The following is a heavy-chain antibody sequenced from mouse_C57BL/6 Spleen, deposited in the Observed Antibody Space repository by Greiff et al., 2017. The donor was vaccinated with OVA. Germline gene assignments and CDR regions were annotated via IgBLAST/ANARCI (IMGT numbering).Heavy chain of an antibody. V-gene: IGHV5-6*01. CDR2: ISSGGSYT. D-gene: IGHD2-4*01. CDR1: GFTFSSYG. Sequence: EVMLVESGGDLVKPGGSLKLSCAASGFTFSSYGMSWVRQTPDKRLEWVATISSGGSYTYYPDSVKGRFTISRDNAKNTLYLQMSSLKSEDTAMYYGARQGMITTDYYAMDYWGQGTSVTVSS. J-gene: IGHJ4*01. CDR3: ARQGMITTDYYAMDY.